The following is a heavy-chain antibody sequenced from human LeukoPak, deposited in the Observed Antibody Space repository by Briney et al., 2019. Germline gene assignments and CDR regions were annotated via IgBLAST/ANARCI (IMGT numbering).Heavy chain of an antibody. CDR3: ARAGQYIVVVPAAMSRVDY. J-gene: IGHJ4*02. CDR1: GLTFSSYW. V-gene: IGHV3-7*01. Sequence: GGSLRLSCAASGLTFSSYWMSWVRQAPGKGLEWVANIKQDGSEKYYVDSVKGRFTISRDNAKNSLYLQMNSLRAEDTAVYYCARAGQYIVVVPAAMSRVDYWGQGTLVTVSS. D-gene: IGHD2-2*01. CDR2: IKQDGSEK.